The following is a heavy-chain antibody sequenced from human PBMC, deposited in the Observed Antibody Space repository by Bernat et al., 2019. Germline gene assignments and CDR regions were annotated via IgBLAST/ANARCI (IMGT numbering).Heavy chain of an antibody. D-gene: IGHD3-22*01. CDR2: FSSSSSTI. Sequence: EVQLVESGGGLVQPGGSLRLSCAASGFTFSSYSMNWVRQAPGKGLEWVSYFSSSSSTIYYAHAVKGRFTITRDNAKNSLYLQMNSLRAEDTAVYYCASANTYYYDSSGYYYFDYWGQGTLVTVSS. CDR1: GFTFSSYS. J-gene: IGHJ4*02. V-gene: IGHV3-48*01. CDR3: ASANTYYYDSSGYYYFDY.